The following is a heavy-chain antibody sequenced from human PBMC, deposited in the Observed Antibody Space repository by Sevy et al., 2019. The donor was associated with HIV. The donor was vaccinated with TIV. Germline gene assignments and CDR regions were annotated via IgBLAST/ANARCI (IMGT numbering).Heavy chain of an antibody. CDR1: GDSVSSNSAA. J-gene: IGHJ5*02. CDR3: ARVNLGYRSSWYLGWFDP. D-gene: IGHD6-13*01. V-gene: IGHV6-1*01. Sequence: SQTLSLTCAISGDSVSSNSAAWNWIRQSPSRGLEWLGRTYYRSKWYNDYAVSVKSRITINPDTSKNQFSLQLNSVTPEDTAVYYCARVNLGYRSSWYLGWFDPWGQGTLVTVSS. CDR2: TYYRSKWYN.